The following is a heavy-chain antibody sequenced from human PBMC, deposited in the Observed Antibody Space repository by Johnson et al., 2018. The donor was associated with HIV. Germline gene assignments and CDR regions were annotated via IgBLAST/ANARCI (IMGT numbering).Heavy chain of an antibody. CDR3: AKDRPTITVILVGYDAFDI. CDR1: GFTFSHAW. V-gene: IGHV3-11*04. D-gene: IGHD3-22*01. Sequence: QVQLVESGGGLVKPGGSLRLSCAASGFTFSHAWMSWVRQAPGKGLEWVSYISSSGSTIYYVDSVKGRFTISRDNAKNSLYLQMNSLRAEDTAVYYCAKDRPTITVILVGYDAFDIWGKGTMVTVSS. CDR2: ISSSGSTI. J-gene: IGHJ3*02.